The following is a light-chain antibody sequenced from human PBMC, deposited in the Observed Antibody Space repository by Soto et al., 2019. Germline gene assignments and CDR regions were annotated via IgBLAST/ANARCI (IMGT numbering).Light chain of an antibody. CDR3: QQYGSSPPIT. J-gene: IGKJ3*01. CDR1: QTISSSY. CDR2: GAS. Sequence: EIVLTQSPGTLSLSPGERATLSCRASQTISSSYFAWYQKKPGQAPRLLISGASSSDTGIPDRFSGSGSGTDFTLTITRLEPEDFAVYFCQQYGSSPPITFGHGTKVDIK. V-gene: IGKV3-20*01.